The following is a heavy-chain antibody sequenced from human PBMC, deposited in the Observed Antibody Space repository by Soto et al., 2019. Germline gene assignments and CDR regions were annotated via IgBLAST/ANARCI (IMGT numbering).Heavy chain of an antibody. Sequence: QVQLQESGPGLVKPSETLSLTCTVSGGSVSSGDYYWSWIRQPPGKGLEWIGYVPYSGNTFYKASLRSRLTISVDTSKNQFSMRLSSVTAADTAVYFCAREEQWPNRGGASWGRGTLVTVSS. D-gene: IGHD6-19*01. CDR3: AREEQWPNRGGAS. J-gene: IGHJ5*02. CDR2: VPYSGNT. CDR1: GGSVSSGDYY. V-gene: IGHV4-61*08.